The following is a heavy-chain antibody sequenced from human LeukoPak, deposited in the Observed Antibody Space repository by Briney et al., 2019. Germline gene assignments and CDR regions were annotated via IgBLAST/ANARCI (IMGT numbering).Heavy chain of an antibody. CDR1: GFTFSSYS. V-gene: IGHV3-48*02. CDR2: ISSSSSTI. J-gene: IGHJ6*02. CDR3: ARDLVATIGIGYYYYYGMDV. D-gene: IGHD5-12*01. Sequence: GGSLRLSCAASGFTFSSYSMNWVRQAPGKGLEWVSYISSSSSTIYYADSVKGRFTISRDNAKNSLYLQMNSLRDEDTAVCYCARDLVATIGIGYYYYYGMDVWGQGTTVTVSS.